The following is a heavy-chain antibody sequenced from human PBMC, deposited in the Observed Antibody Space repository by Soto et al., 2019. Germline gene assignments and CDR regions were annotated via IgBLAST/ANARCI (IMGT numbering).Heavy chain of an antibody. D-gene: IGHD2-21*02. J-gene: IGHJ4*02. CDR3: ARDGARDRGDKGFDY. CDR1: GFTFSSYT. Sequence: EVQLVESGGGLVQPGGSLRLSCAASGFTFSSYTMHWVRQAPGKGLEWVSSITSTSTYIYYRDSLKGRFTISRDNAKNSLYLQMNSLGPGDTAVYYCARDGARDRGDKGFDYWGQGTVVTVSS. V-gene: IGHV3-21*01. CDR2: ITSTSTYI.